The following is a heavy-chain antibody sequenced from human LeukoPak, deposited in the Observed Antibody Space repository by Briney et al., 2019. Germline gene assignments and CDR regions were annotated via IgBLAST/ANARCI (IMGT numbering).Heavy chain of an antibody. CDR2: IYSSGTT. J-gene: IGHJ6*02. Sequence: SETLSLTCTVSGGSISTSYWSWIRQPPGKGLEWIGHIYSSGTTKYNRSLSGRVTISVDTSKNQLYLQLTAVTAADTAMYYCARDRQPAWYRGFDVWGQGTTVTVSS. CDR3: ARDRQPAWYRGFDV. D-gene: IGHD6-13*01. CDR1: GGSISTSY. V-gene: IGHV4-59*01.